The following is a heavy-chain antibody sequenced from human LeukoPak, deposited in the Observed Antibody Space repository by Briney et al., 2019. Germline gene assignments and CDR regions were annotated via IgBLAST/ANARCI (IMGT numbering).Heavy chain of an antibody. CDR3: ASLFSTP. V-gene: IGHV3-72*01. D-gene: IGHD3-10*02. J-gene: IGHJ5*02. CDR2: TRNKANRYTT. CDR1: GFTFSDHY. Sequence: PGGSLRLSCVASGFTFSDHYMDWVRQAPGKGLEWVGRTRNKANRYTTEYAASVKGRFTISRDDSKNSLYLQMNSLKTADTAVYYCASLFSTPWGQGTLVTVSS.